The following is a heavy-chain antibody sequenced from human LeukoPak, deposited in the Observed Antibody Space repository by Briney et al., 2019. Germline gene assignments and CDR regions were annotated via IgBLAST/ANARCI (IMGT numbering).Heavy chain of an antibody. J-gene: IGHJ4*02. Sequence: GASVKVSCKASGGTFSSYAISWVRQAPGQGLEWMGGIIPIFGTANYAQKFQGRVTITADESTSTAYMELSSLRSEDTAVYYCARPHGIAVAGTAFDYWGQGTLVTVSS. CDR2: IIPIFGTA. D-gene: IGHD6-19*01. CDR3: ARPHGIAVAGTAFDY. V-gene: IGHV1-69*13. CDR1: GGTFSSYA.